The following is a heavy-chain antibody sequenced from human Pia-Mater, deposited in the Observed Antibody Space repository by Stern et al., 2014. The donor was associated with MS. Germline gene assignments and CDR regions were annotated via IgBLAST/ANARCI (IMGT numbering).Heavy chain of an antibody. V-gene: IGHV1-69*01. CDR1: GGTFSSYA. J-gene: IGHJ6*04. CDR3: ARDPMATITNYYYGMDV. Sequence: QLVQSGAEVKKPGSSVKVSCKASGGTFSSYAISWVRQAPGQGLEWMGGIIPIFGTANYAQKFQGRVTITADESTSTAYMELSSLRSEDTAVYYCARDPMATITNYYYGMDVWGKGTTVTVSS. D-gene: IGHD5-24*01. CDR2: IIPIFGTA.